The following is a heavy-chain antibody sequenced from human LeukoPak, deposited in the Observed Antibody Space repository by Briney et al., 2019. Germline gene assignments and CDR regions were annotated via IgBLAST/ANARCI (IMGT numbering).Heavy chain of an antibody. Sequence: SETLSLTCTVSGGSISSNYWSWIRQPPGKGLEWIGHIFYTGSTNYNPSLRSRVTISVDTSKNQFSLKLRSVTAADTAVYYCARFYFDTSGYYFYYFDYWGQGTLVTVPS. CDR3: ARFYFDTSGYYFYYFDY. CDR1: GGSISSNY. CDR2: IFYTGST. J-gene: IGHJ4*02. V-gene: IGHV4-59*01. D-gene: IGHD3-22*01.